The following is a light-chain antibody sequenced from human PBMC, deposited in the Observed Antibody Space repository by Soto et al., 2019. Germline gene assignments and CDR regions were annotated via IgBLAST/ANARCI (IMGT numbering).Light chain of an antibody. V-gene: IGKV1-39*01. J-gene: IGKJ4*01. CDR3: QQTYNTPLT. Sequence: DIQMTQSPSSLSASVGDRVTITCRASQSIRNYLNWYQQKPGKAPKLLIDFASSLQSGVTSRFSGSGSGTDFTLTITSLQPEDFAIYYCQQTYNTPLTFGGGTKVEIK. CDR1: QSIRNY. CDR2: FAS.